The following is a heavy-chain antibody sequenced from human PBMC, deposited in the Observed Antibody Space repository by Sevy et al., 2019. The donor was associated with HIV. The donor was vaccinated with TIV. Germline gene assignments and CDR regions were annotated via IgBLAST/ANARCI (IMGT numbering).Heavy chain of an antibody. V-gene: IGHV3-33*01. CDR3: VRGADYYDSSGANGDY. Sequence: GGSLRLSCAASGFTFSKYGMHWVRQAPGKGLEWVALIWYDGSNKYYADSGKGRFTISRDNSKNTLYLQMNSLRAEDTAVYYCVRGADYYDSSGANGDYWGQGTLVTVSS. J-gene: IGHJ4*02. CDR2: IWYDGSNK. CDR1: GFTFSKYG. D-gene: IGHD3-22*01.